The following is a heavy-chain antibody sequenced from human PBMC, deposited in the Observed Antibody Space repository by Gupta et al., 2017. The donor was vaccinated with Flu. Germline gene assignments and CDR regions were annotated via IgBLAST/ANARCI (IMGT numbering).Heavy chain of an antibody. CDR3: ASGLVGAGERRGWLWRDRADS. Sequence: GSLRLSCAASGLTFITYAMYWVRQDPGKGLEYVSVISSNGGTTYYANSVEGRFIISRDNSKNTLYLQMGSLRADDMDVYYCASGLVGAGERRGWLWRDRADSWGQGILVTVSS. V-gene: IGHV3-64*01. D-gene: IGHD3-10*01. CDR2: ISSNGGTT. J-gene: IGHJ4*02. CDR1: GLTFITYA.